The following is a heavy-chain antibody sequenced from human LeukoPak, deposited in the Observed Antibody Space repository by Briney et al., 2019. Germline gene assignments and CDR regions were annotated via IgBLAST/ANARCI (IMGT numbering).Heavy chain of an antibody. CDR2: IWYDGSNK. D-gene: IGHD6-13*01. V-gene: IGHV3-33*06. J-gene: IGHJ4*02. CDR3: AKTGTPWYYFDY. Sequence: GGSLRLSCVVSGFTFSSYWMSWVRQAPGKGLEWVAVIWYDGSNKYYADSVKGRFTISRDNSKNTLYLQMNSLRAEDTAVYYCAKTGTPWYYFDYWGQGTLVTVSS. CDR1: GFTFSSYW.